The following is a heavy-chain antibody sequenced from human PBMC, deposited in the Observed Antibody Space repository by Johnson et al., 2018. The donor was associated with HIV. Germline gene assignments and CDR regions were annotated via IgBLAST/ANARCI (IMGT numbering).Heavy chain of an antibody. Sequence: VQLVESGGGLVQPGGSLRLSCAASGFTFRNYAMDWVRQAPGKGLEWVSFISGGDDDTGGGDDDTYYADPVKGRFTVSRDNSNHTLYLQMNSLRADDTAVYYCARDCQSLHSGSCHDAFDIWGQGTMVIVSS. CDR3: ARDCQSLHSGSCHDAFDI. V-gene: IGHV3-23*04. J-gene: IGHJ3*02. D-gene: IGHD6-6*01. CDR1: GFTFRNYA. CDR2: ISGGDDDTGGGDDDT.